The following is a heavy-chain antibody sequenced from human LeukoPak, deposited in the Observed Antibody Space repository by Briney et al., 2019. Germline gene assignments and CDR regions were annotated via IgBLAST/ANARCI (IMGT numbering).Heavy chain of an antibody. V-gene: IGHV4-39*01. CDR2: IYFSGTT. CDR1: GGSISSSSYY. D-gene: IGHD2-21*02. Sequence: PSETLSLTCTVSGGSISSSSYYWGWIRQPPGKGLEWIGSIYFSGTTYYNPSLKSRVTISVDTSKNQFSLKLSSVTAADTAVYYCARQRWVTGPADYWGQGTLVTVSS. J-gene: IGHJ4*02. CDR3: ARQRWVTGPADY.